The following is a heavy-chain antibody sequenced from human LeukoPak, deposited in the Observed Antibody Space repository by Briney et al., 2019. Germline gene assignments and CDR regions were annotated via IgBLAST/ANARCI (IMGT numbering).Heavy chain of an antibody. V-gene: IGHV3-64D*06. CDR3: VKSGGGLIYVY. CDR2: ISSNGGST. CDR1: GLTFSSYA. J-gene: IGHJ4*02. D-gene: IGHD2-2*02. Sequence: GGSLRLSCSASGLTFSSYAMHWVRQAPGKGLEYVSAISSNGGSTYYADSVKGRFTISRDNSKNTLYLQMSSLRAEDTAVYYCVKSGGGLIYVYWGQGTLVAVSS.